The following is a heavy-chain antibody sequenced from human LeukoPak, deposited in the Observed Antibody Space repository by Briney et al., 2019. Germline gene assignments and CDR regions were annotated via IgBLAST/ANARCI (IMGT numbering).Heavy chain of an antibody. CDR3: ASGGCSSTSCYLSSGVNRGNWFDP. CDR2: IKPNSGGT. J-gene: IGHJ5*02. D-gene: IGHD2-2*01. Sequence: ASVKVSCKASGYTFTVQYIHWLRQAPGQGLEWIGLIKPNSGGTNYAQKFQGRVTMTRDTSISTAYMELSRLRSDDTGVYYCASGGCSSTSCYLSSGVNRGNWFDPWGQGTLVTVSS. CDR1: GYTFTVQY. V-gene: IGHV1-2*02.